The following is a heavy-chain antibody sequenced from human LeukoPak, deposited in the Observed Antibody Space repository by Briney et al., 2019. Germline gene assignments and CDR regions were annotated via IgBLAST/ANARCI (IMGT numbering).Heavy chain of an antibody. Sequence: PSETLSLTCSVFNASISRYFWSWVRQPPGKGLEWIGYIYYTGSSNFNPSLRSQVTMSVDTSKNRFSLKLRSVTAADTALYYCAGGPGISTSGYWGQGALVTVSS. V-gene: IGHV4-59*01. J-gene: IGHJ4*02. CDR1: NASISRYF. CDR3: AGGPGISTSGY. D-gene: IGHD2-15*01. CDR2: IYYTGSS.